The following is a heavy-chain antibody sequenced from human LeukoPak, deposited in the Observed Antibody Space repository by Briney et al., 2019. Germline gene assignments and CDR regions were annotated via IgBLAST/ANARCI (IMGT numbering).Heavy chain of an antibody. D-gene: IGHD2-2*01. Sequence: SETLSLTCTVSGGSISSYYWSWIRQPPGKGLEWIGYIYTSGSTNYNPSLKSRVTISVDTSKNQFSLKLSSVTAADTAVYYCARLSADSSSSRGFDYWGQGTPVTVSS. CDR3: ARLSADSSSSRGFDY. V-gene: IGHV4-4*09. CDR2: IYTSGST. CDR1: GGSISSYY. J-gene: IGHJ4*02.